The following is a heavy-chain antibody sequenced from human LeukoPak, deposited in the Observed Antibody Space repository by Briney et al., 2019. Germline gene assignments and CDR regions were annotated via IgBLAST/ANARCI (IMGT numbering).Heavy chain of an antibody. CDR1: GFTFSSYA. Sequence: GGSLRLSCAASGFTFSSYAMSWVRQAPGKGLEWVSSISGSGGSTYYADSVKGRFTISRDNSKNTLYLQMNSLRAEDTAVYYCAKDADPYYYDSSGYYHDYWGQGTLVTVSS. V-gene: IGHV3-23*01. CDR3: AKDADPYYYDSSGYYHDY. CDR2: ISGSGGST. J-gene: IGHJ4*02. D-gene: IGHD3-22*01.